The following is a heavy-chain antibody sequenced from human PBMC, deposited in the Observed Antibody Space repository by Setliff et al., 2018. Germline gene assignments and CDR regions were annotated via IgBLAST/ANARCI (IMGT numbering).Heavy chain of an antibody. CDR2: IWFDGSKK. CDR1: GFTFSSNG. J-gene: IGHJ6*03. V-gene: IGHV3-33*01. Sequence: GGSLRLSCAASGFTFSSNGMHWVRQAPGKGLEWVTVIWFDGSKKYYADSVKGRFTISKDNSKNTLYLQMNSLRAEDTAVYYCAREVGPSPPYYMDVWGKGTTVTVSS. CDR3: AREVGPSPPYYMDV.